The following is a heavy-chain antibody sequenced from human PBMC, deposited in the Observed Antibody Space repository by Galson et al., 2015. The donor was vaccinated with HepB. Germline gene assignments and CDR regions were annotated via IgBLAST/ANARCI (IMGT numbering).Heavy chain of an antibody. D-gene: IGHD6-13*01. J-gene: IGHJ6*02. CDR3: VKVRDSSSWYGVYYYGMDV. CDR1: GFTFSSYA. V-gene: IGHV3-64D*06. CDR2: ISSNGGST. Sequence: SLRLSCAASGFTFSSYAMHWVRQAPGKGLEYVSAISSNGGSTYYADSVKGRFTISRDNSKNTLYLQMSSLRAEDTAVYYCVKVRDSSSWYGVYYYGMDVWGQGTTVTVSS.